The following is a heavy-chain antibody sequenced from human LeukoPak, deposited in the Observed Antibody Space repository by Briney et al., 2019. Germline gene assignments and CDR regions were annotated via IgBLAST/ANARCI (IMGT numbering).Heavy chain of an antibody. D-gene: IGHD4-17*01. CDR3: ARLGARQMLEY. CDR1: GFTFSSYW. CDR2: IKQDGGQI. V-gene: IGHV3-7*01. J-gene: IGHJ4*02. Sequence: GSLLLSCAASGFTFSSYWMSWVRQAPGKGLEWVANIKQDGGQIYYLDSVKGRFTVSRDNAKNSLYLQMNSLRAEDTAVYYCARLGARQMLEYWGQGTLVTVPS.